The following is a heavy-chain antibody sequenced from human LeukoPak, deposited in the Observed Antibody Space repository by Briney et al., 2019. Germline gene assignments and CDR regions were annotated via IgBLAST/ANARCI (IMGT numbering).Heavy chain of an antibody. J-gene: IGHJ6*03. CDR3: ARDFVDTAMAGLVGYMDV. CDR1: GGTFSSYA. Sequence: SVTVSCKASGGTFSSYAISWVRQAPGQALEWMGGMIAIFGTANYAQKFQGRVTITADESTSTANMELSSLRSEDTAVYYCARDFVDTAMAGLVGYMDVWGKGTTVTVSS. CDR2: MIAIFGTA. D-gene: IGHD5-18*01. V-gene: IGHV1-69*01.